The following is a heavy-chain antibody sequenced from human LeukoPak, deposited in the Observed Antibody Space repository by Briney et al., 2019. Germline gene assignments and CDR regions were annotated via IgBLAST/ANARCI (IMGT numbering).Heavy chain of an antibody. CDR2: ISWDGGST. J-gene: IGHJ3*02. CDR1: GFTFDDYT. Sequence: GGALRLSCAASGFTFDDYTMHWGRQAPGKGLEWVSLISWDGGSTYYADSVKGRFTISRANSKNSLYLQMNSLRTEDTALYYCAKDTSIAARPGAFDIWGQGTMVTVSS. CDR3: AKDTSIAARPGAFDI. D-gene: IGHD6-6*01. V-gene: IGHV3-43*01.